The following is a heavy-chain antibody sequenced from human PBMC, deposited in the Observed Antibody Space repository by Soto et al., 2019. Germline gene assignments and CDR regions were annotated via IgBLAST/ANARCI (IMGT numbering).Heavy chain of an antibody. Sequence: EVQLVESGGGLVQPGRSLRLSCAASGFTFDDYAMHWVRQAPGKGLEWVSGISWNSGSIGYADSVKGRFTISRDNAKNSLYLQMNSLRAEDTALYYCAKGHGDYAFDYWGQGTLVTVSS. J-gene: IGHJ4*02. CDR2: ISWNSGSI. CDR1: GFTFDDYA. V-gene: IGHV3-9*01. D-gene: IGHD4-17*01. CDR3: AKGHGDYAFDY.